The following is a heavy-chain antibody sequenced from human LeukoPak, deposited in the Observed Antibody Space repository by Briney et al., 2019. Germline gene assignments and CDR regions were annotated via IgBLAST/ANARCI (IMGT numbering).Heavy chain of an antibody. Sequence: GEPLEISFQGSGSRITSLWNAWVGPVPGKSLVGMGIIYPCHSDNRYSTYFLGQITISPDKTSNTAYLPWSRPQASTTAMYYCARRVCGYDSPINDYYRMDVWGQGTTVTVSS. CDR2: IYPCHSDN. CDR3: ARRVCGYDSPINDYYRMDV. CDR1: GSRITSLW. V-gene: IGHV5-51*01. D-gene: IGHD5-12*01. J-gene: IGHJ6*02.